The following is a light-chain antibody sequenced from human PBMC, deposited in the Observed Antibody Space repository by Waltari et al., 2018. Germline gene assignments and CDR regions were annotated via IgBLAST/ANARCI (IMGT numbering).Light chain of an antibody. CDR1: SSNVGRNS. V-gene: IGLV1-47*01. CDR3: AAWDDSLYVV. CDR2: RYD. J-gene: IGLJ2*01. Sequence: QSVLTQPPSASGTPGQTVPISCSGSSSNVGRNSVYWYQQLPGTAPKRLIYRYDQRPSGVPARFFGSKSGTSASLVITGLRPEDEADYYCAAWDDSLYVVFGGGTRLTV.